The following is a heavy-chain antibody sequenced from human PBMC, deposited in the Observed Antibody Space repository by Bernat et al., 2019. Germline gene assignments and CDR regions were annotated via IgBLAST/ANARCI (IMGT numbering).Heavy chain of an antibody. Sequence: QLQLQESGPGLVKPSETLSLTCTVSGGSISSSSYYWGWIRQPPGKGLEWIGSIYYSGSTYYNPSLKSRVTISVDTSKNQFSLKLSSVTDADTAVYYCARFKKNDYYGSSDAFNWFDPWGQGTLVTVSS. CDR1: GGSISSSSYY. D-gene: IGHD3-22*01. J-gene: IGHJ5*02. CDR3: ARFKKNDYYGSSDAFNWFDP. V-gene: IGHV4-39*01. CDR2: IYYSGST.